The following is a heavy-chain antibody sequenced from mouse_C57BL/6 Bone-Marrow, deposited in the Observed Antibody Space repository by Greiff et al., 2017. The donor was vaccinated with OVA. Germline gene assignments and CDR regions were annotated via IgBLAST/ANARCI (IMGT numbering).Heavy chain of an antibody. CDR3: ARWFFDD. Sequence: EVQGVESGPELVKPGASVKISCKASGYSFTGYYMNWVKQSPEKSLEWIGEINPSTGGTTYNQKFKAKATLTVDKSSSTAYMQLKSLTSEDSAVYYCARWFFDDWGQGTTLTVSS. CDR2: INPSTGGT. J-gene: IGHJ2*01. CDR1: GYSFTGYY. V-gene: IGHV1-42*01. D-gene: IGHD2-2*01.